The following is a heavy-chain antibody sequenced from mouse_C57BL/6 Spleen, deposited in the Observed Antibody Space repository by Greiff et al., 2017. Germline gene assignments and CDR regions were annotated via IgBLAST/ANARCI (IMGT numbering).Heavy chain of an antibody. CDR2: IYPGDGAT. D-gene: IGHD1-1*01. V-gene: IGHV1-82*01. J-gene: IGHJ2*01. Sequence: LEESGPELVKPGASVKISCKASGYAFSSSWMNWVKQRPGKGLEWIGRIYPGDGATNYNGKFKGKATLTADKSSSTAYMQLSSLTSADSAVYFGARGSSYFDYWGQGTTLTVSA. CDR1: GYAFSSSW. CDR3: ARGSSYFDY.